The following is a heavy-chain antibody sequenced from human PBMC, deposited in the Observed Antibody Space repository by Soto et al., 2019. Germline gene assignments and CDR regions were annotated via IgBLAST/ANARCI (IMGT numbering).Heavy chain of an antibody. J-gene: IGHJ6*02. CDR3: ASETVRGSVGGHITYYGMNV. D-gene: IGHD3-10*01. CDR1: GFTFSSYA. V-gene: IGHV3-30-3*01. CDR2: ISYDGSNK. Sequence: GGSLRLSCAASGFTFSSYAMHWVRQAPGKGLEWVAVISYDGSNKYYADSVKGRFTISRDNSKNTLYLQMNSLRAEDTAVYYCASETVRGSVGGHITYYGMNVWGQGTMVTV.